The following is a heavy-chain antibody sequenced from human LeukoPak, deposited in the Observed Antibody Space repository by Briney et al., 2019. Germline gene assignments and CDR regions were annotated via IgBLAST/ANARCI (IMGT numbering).Heavy chain of an antibody. CDR3: AGYCSSTSCYSPDV. CDR1: GFTFSSHS. J-gene: IGHJ6*01. CDR2: ISSSSSYI. V-gene: IGHV3-21*01. D-gene: IGHD2-2*01. Sequence: PGGSLRLSCAASGFTFSSHSMNWVRQAPGKGLEWVSSISSSSSYIYYADSVKGRFTISRDNAKNSLYLQMNSLRAEDTAVYYCAGYCSSTSCYSPDVWGQGTTVTVSS.